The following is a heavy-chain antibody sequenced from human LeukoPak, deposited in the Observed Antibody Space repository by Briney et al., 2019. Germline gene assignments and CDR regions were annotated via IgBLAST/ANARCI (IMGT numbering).Heavy chain of an antibody. Sequence: GGSLRLSCAASGFTFSSYSMNWVRQAPGKGLEWVSSVSSSSSYIYYADSVKGRFTISRDNAKNSLYLQMNSLRAEDTAVYYCARDARSAAFDYWGQGTLVTVSS. CDR3: ARDARSAAFDY. J-gene: IGHJ4*02. CDR2: VSSSSSYI. CDR1: GFTFSSYS. D-gene: IGHD3-3*01. V-gene: IGHV3-21*01.